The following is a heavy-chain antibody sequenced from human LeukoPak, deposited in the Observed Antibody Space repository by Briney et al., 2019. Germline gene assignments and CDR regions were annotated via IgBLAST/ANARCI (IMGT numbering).Heavy chain of an antibody. V-gene: IGHV1-2*02. D-gene: IGHD3-10*01. CDR3: ARENFVLLWFGESQGYYMDV. CDR2: INPNSGGT. J-gene: IGHJ6*03. Sequence: GASVKVSCKASGYTFTGYYMHWVRQAPGQGLEWMGWINPNSGGTNYAQKFQGRVTMTRDTSISTAYMELSSLRSEDTAVYYCARENFVLLWFGESQGYYMDVWGKGTTVTVSS. CDR1: GYTFTGYY.